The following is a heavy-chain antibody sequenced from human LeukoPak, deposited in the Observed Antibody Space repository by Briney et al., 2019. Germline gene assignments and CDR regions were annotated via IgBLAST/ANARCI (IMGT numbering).Heavy chain of an antibody. J-gene: IGHJ6*02. CDR3: ARESSTTRIGGLDV. CDR2: IQYDGSSI. V-gene: IGHV3-33*01. D-gene: IGHD2-2*01. Sequence: GRSLRLTCVASGFIFSNNGMHWVRQAPGKGLDWVAFIQYDGSSIHYADSVKGRFTTSRDNYKNTVYLQMNSLRAEDTAVYYCARESSTTRIGGLDVRGQGTTVIVSS. CDR1: GFIFSNNG.